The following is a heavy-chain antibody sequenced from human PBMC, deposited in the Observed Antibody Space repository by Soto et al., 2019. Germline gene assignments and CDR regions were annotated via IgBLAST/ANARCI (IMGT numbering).Heavy chain of an antibody. CDR1: GGTFSSYA. J-gene: IGHJ4*02. CDR2: IIPIFGTA. D-gene: IGHD5-12*01. Sequence: SVKVSCKASGGTFSSYAISWVRQAPGQGLEWMGGIIPIFGTANYAQKFQGRVTITADESTSTAYMELNSLRAEDTAVYYCAKDAVPYEVDIVATQVNAFDYWGQGTLVTVSS. V-gene: IGHV1-69*13. CDR3: AKDAVPYEVDIVATQVNAFDY.